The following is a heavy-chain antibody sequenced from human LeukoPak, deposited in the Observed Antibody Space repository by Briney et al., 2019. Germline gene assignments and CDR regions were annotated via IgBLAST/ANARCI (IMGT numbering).Heavy chain of an antibody. CDR2: ISSSGSYI. D-gene: IGHD4-17*01. CDR1: GFTFSSYS. Sequence: GGSLRLSCAAYGFTFSSYSMNWVRQAPGKGLEWVAAISSSGSYIYYADSVKGRFTISRDNAKNSLYLQMNSLRAEDTAVYYCARDRSFYGDPVQNWGQGTLVTVSS. V-gene: IGHV3-21*01. J-gene: IGHJ4*02. CDR3: ARDRSFYGDPVQN.